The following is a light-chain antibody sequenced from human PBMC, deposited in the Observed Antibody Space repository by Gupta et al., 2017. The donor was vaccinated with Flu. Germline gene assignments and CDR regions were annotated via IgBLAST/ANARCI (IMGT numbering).Light chain of an antibody. CDR2: GTS. Sequence: AGEDVGRNFLVWYQQKPGQPPRVLLYGTSNRAPGIPDRFSGGGSGTEFTLTINRLEPEDSALYYCHQYKTSPYTFGQGTKLEI. J-gene: IGKJ2*01. CDR3: HQYKTSPYT. CDR1: EDVGRNF. V-gene: IGKV3-20*01.